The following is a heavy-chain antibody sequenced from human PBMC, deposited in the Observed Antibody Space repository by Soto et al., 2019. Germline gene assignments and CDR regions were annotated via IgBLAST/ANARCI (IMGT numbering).Heavy chain of an antibody. CDR3: TTVSQWLVLQSGYYYGMDV. Sequence: EVQLVESGGGLVKPGGSLKLSCAASGFTFSNAWMSWVRQAPGMGVEWVGRIKSTTDGGTTDYAEPVKGRLTISRDDSKNTLYLQMNSLKTEDTAVYYCTTVSQWLVLQSGYYYGMDVWGQGTTVTVSS. CDR2: IKSTTDGGTT. J-gene: IGHJ6*02. CDR1: GFTFSNAW. V-gene: IGHV3-15*01. D-gene: IGHD6-19*01.